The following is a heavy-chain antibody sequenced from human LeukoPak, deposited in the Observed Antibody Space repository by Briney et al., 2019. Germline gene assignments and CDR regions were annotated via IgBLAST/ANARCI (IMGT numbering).Heavy chain of an antibody. Sequence: GGSLRLSCTVSGFTVSSNSMSWVRQAPGKGLEWVSFIYSDNTHYSDSVKGRFTISRDNSKNTLYLQMNSLRAEDTAVYYCVKGSGWEVSYYYYYMDVWGKGTTVTISS. CDR2: IYSDNT. D-gene: IGHD1-26*01. CDR1: GFTVSSNS. CDR3: VKGSGWEVSYYYYYMDV. V-gene: IGHV3-66*03. J-gene: IGHJ6*03.